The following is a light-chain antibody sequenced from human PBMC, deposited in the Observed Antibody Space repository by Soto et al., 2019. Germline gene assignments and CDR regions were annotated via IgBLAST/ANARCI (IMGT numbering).Light chain of an antibody. CDR1: SSDVGGYNY. V-gene: IGLV2-11*01. J-gene: IGLJ2*01. Sequence: QSALTQPRSVSGSPGQSVTISCTGTSSDVGGYNYVSWYQQHPGKAPKLMIYDVSKRPSGVPDRFSGSKSGNTASLTISGLQAEDEADYYCCSYAGSPEVFGGGTKVTVL. CDR3: CSYAGSPEV. CDR2: DVS.